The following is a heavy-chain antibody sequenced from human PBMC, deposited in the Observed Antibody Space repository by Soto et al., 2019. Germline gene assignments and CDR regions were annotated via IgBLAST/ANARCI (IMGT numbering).Heavy chain of an antibody. V-gene: IGHV4-34*01. CDR2: INHSGST. CDR1: CGVFCGFF. Sequence: GTLSPTLAVPCGVFCGFFRGWFRPPPGKGLEWIGEINHSGSTNYNPSLKSRVTISVDTSKNQFSLKLSSVTAADTAVYYCARGGQQRRYYFDYWGQGTLVTVSS. CDR3: ARGGQQRRYYFDY. D-gene: IGHD6-13*01. J-gene: IGHJ4*02.